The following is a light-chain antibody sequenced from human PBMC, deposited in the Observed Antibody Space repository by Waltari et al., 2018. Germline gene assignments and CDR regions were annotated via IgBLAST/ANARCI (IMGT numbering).Light chain of an antibody. J-gene: IGKJ3*01. CDR1: QSIGRW. Sequence: DIQMTQSPSSLSASVGAKVTITCQASQSIGRWLAWYQLKPGKAPKPLIYKASNLESGVPSRFTGSGSGTDFTLTFSSLQPEDFATYYCQQYNSVPFIFGPGTKLDIK. CDR2: KAS. CDR3: QQYNSVPFI. V-gene: IGKV1-5*01.